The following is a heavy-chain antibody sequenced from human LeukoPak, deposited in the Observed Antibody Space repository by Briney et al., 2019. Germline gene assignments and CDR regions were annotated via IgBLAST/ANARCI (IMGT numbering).Heavy chain of an antibody. D-gene: IGHD3-10*01. CDR2: INHSGST. CDR3: ARDRDGSGEFDY. V-gene: IGHV4-34*01. J-gene: IGHJ4*02. Sequence: SETQSLTCAVYGGFFSVYFWSWIRQPPGKGLEWIGEINHSGSTNYSPSLKSRVTISVDKSKNQFSLKLSSVTAADTAVYYCARDRDGSGEFDYWGQGTLVTVSS. CDR1: GGFFSVYF.